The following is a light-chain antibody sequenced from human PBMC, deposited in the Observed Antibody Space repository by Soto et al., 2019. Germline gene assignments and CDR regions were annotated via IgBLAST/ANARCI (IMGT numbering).Light chain of an antibody. Sequence: EIVLMQSPGTLSLSPGERATLSCRASQSVSDMYLAWYQQKPGQAPRLLIYASNRATGIPDRFSGSGSGTDFTLTISRLGPEDFAVYYCQHYGTSALFGPGTKVEIK. V-gene: IGKV3-20*01. CDR3: QHYGTSAL. J-gene: IGKJ3*01. CDR2: AS. CDR1: QSVSDMY.